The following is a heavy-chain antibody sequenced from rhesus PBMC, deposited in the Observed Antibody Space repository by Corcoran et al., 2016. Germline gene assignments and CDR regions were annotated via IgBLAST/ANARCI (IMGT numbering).Heavy chain of an antibody. D-gene: IGHD3-34*01. J-gene: IGHJ4*01. CDR2: ISGSGGTT. CDR1: GGSVSSSKW. CDR3: ASVWDEYLDY. V-gene: IGHV4-65*01. Sequence: QVQLQESGPGLVKTSETLSLTCAVPGGSVSSSKWWSWIRQAPEKGLEWIAYISGSGGTTHYNPSLKSRVTISIDTSKNQFSLKLSSVTVADTAVYYCASVWDEYLDYWGQGVLVTVSS.